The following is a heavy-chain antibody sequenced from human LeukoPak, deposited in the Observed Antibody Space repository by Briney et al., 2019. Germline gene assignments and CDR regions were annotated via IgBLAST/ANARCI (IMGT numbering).Heavy chain of an antibody. Sequence: GGSLRLSCAASGFTFSSYGMSWVRQAPGKGLEWVSTISDSGGNTYYADSGKGRFTISRDNSKNTLYLQVDSLRAEDTAVYYCAKGGARYFDWLAIDYWGQGTLVTVSS. CDR2: ISDSGGNT. V-gene: IGHV3-23*01. CDR3: AKGGARYFDWLAIDY. J-gene: IGHJ4*02. D-gene: IGHD3-9*01. CDR1: GFTFSSYG.